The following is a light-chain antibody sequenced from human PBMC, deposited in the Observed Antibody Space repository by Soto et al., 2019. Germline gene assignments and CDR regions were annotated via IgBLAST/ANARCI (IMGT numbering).Light chain of an antibody. J-gene: IGKJ1*01. Sequence: IVMTHSPATLSVSPGERATLSCRASQSVSSNLAWYQQKPGQAPRLLIYGASTRATGIPARFSGSGSGTEFTLTISSLQSEDFAVYYCQQYNNWPPEGTFGQGTKVDIK. V-gene: IGKV3-15*01. CDR1: QSVSSN. CDR3: QQYNNWPPEGT. CDR2: GAS.